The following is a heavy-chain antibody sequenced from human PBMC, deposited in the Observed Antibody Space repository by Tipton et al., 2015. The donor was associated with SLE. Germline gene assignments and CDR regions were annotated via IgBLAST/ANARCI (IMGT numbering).Heavy chain of an antibody. CDR2: IRGRGYST. V-gene: IGHV3-23*01. D-gene: IGHD2-2*01. CDR1: GFTFSNFA. J-gene: IGHJ4*02. CDR3: AKEGGGCSGSSCYANFDS. Sequence: GSLRLSCAASGFTFSNFAMNWVRQAPGKGLEWVSAIRGRGYSTYYADSVKGRFTISRDNSKNTLYLQMNSLRAEDTAVYYCAKEGGGCSGSSCYANFDSWGQGTLVTVSS.